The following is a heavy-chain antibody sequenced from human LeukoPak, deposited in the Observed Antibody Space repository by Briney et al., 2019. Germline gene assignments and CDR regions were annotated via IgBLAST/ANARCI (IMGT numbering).Heavy chain of an antibody. J-gene: IGHJ4*02. CDR3: ARGGYEIDY. CDR2: IWYDGSNK. CDR1: GFIFNSYS. Sequence: GRSLRLSCAASGFIFNSYSLHWVRQAPGKGLEWVAVIWYDGSNKYYADSVKGRFTISRDNSKNTLYLQMNSLRAEDTAVYYCARGGYEIDYWGQGTLVTVSS. V-gene: IGHV3-33*08. D-gene: IGHD5-12*01.